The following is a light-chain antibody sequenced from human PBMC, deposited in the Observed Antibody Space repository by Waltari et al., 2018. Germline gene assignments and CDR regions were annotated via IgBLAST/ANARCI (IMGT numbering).Light chain of an antibody. CDR3: QQYDNLPFT. CDR1: QDISND. CDR2: DAS. Sequence: DIQLPQSPSSLSASVGDRVTITCQASQDISNDLNWYQQKPGKAPKLLIYDASNLETGVPSRFSGSGSGTDFTFTISSLQPEDIATYYCQQYDNLPFTFGPGTKVDIK. J-gene: IGKJ3*01. V-gene: IGKV1-33*01.